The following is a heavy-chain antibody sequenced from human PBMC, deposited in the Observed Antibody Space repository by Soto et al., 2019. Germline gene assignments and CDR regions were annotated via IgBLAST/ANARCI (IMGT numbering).Heavy chain of an antibody. Sequence: QVQLVQCGAEVKKPGASVKVSCKASGYTFTSYAMHWVRQAPGQRREWMGWSNAGNGNTKYSQKLQGRVTITRDTTASTAYIELSRLRPQDTAVYYYAREDSITNPYYDFWSGYHPDYYYGMDVWGQGTTVTVSS. CDR2: SNAGNGNT. D-gene: IGHD3-3*01. J-gene: IGHJ6*02. V-gene: IGHV1-3*01. CDR3: AREDSITNPYYDFWSGYHPDYYYGMDV. CDR1: GYTFTSYA.